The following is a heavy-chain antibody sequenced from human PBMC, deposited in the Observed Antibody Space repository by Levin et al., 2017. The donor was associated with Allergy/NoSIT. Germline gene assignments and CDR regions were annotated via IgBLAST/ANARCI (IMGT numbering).Heavy chain of an antibody. V-gene: IGHV4-59*12. CDR1: GGSIRGYY. J-gene: IGHJ4*02. CDR3: ARVLSGRFEWAIDY. Sequence: SQTLSLTCTVSGGSIRGYYWSWLRQPPGKGLEWIGNIHYSGNTYYNPSLKSRVTISVDTSKSQFSLNLSSVTAADTAVYNCARVLSGRFEWAIDYWGQGTLVTVSS. CDR2: IHYSGNT. D-gene: IGHD6-19*01.